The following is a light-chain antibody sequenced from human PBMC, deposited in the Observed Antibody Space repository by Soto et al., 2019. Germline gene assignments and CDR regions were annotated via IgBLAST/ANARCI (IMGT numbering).Light chain of an antibody. J-gene: IGKJ1*01. Sequence: EIVLTQSPCTLSLSPGERATLSCRASQSVSSSYLAWYQQKPGQAPRLLIYGASSRATGIPDRFSGSGSGTDFTLTISRLEPEDFAVYYCQQYPRTFGQGTKVDIK. CDR1: QSVSSSY. CDR3: QQYPRT. V-gene: IGKV3-20*01. CDR2: GAS.